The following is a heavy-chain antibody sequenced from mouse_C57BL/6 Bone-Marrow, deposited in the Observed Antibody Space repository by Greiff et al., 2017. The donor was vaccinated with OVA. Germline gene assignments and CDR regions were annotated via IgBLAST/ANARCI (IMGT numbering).Heavy chain of an antibody. V-gene: IGHV1-76*01. CDR1: GYTFTDYY. J-gene: IGHJ1*03. CDR2: IYPGSGNT. D-gene: IGHD2-1*01. CDR3: ARSDGNYYWYFDV. Sequence: QVQLQQSGAELVRPGASVKLSCKASGYTFTDYYINWVKQRPGQGLEWIARIYPGSGNTYYNEKFKGKATLTAEKSSSTAYMQLSSLTSEDSAVYFCARSDGNYYWYFDVWGTGTTVTVSA.